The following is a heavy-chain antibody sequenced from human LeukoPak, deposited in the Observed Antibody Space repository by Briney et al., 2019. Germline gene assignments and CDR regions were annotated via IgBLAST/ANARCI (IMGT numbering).Heavy chain of an antibody. J-gene: IGHJ4*02. Sequence: TGGSLRLSCAASGLTVSSNYMSWVRHALGKRLEWISLLYSGGSTYYADSVKGRFTISRDNSKNTLYLQMNSLSAEDTAVYYCARTFVSGDGYKVGYFDYWGQGTLVTVSS. CDR1: GLTVSSNY. CDR2: LYSGGST. CDR3: ARTFVSGDGYKVGYFDY. D-gene: IGHD5-24*01. V-gene: IGHV3-53*01.